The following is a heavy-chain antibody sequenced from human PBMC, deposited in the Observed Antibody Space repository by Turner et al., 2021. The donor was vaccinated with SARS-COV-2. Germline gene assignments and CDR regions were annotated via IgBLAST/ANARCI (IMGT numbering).Heavy chain of an antibody. CDR1: GYTLTELS. D-gene: IGHD2-2*01. CDR2: FAPEDGET. CDR3: ATGYQLRVNWFDP. Sequence: QVQLVQCGAEVKTPGASVKVSCKISGYTLTELSMYWVRQAPGKGLEWMGSFAPEDGETIYAQNFQGRVTMTEDTSTDTAYMELSSLGSEDTAVYFCATGYQLRVNWFDPWGQGTLVTVSS. V-gene: IGHV1-24*01. J-gene: IGHJ5*02.